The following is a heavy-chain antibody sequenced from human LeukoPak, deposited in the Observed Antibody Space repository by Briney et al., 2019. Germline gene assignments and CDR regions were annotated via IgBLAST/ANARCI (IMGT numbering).Heavy chain of an antibody. V-gene: IGHV3-23*03. D-gene: IGHD3/OR15-3a*01. CDR1: GFTFSSYA. CDR2: IYDGGYA. Sequence: GGSLRLSCAASGFTFSSYAMSWVRQAPGKGLEWVSVIYDGGYARYAASVKGRFIISRDSSKNTLYLQMNSPRAEDTAVYYCARTRTGFNVVDYWGQGTLVTVSS. J-gene: IGHJ4*02. CDR3: ARTRTGFNVVDY.